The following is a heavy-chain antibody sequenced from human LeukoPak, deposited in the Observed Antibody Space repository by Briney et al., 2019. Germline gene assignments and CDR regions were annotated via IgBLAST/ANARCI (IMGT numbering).Heavy chain of an antibody. V-gene: IGHV3-74*01. CDR1: GFTFSSHW. Sequence: GGSLRLSCAASGFTFSSHWIHWVRQAPGKGLVWVSRINSDGSIRNYADSVKGRFIISRDNAKNTLSLQMNSLRVEDTAVYYCATLAAGYGDNSDSWGQGTLVTVSS. D-gene: IGHD4-23*01. CDR3: ATLAAGYGDNSDS. J-gene: IGHJ5*01. CDR2: INSDGSIR.